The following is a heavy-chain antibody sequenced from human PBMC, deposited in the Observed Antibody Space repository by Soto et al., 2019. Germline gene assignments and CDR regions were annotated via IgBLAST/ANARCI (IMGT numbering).Heavy chain of an antibody. CDR1: RFTFSNYG. J-gene: IGHJ6*02. CDR3: AKDGRRTLSYYYGIDV. Sequence: PGGSLRLSCAASRFTFSNYGMHWVRQAPGKGLEWVAVISSDGSNESYEDSVKGRFTISRDNFKNTLYLQMNSLRAEDTAVYYCAKDGRRTLSYYYGIDVWGQGTTVTVSS. V-gene: IGHV3-30*18. D-gene: IGHD6-25*01. CDR2: ISSDGSNE.